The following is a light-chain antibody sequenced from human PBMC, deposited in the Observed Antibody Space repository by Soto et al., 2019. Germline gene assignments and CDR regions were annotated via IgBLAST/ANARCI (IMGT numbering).Light chain of an antibody. J-gene: IGLJ1*01. CDR3: CSYAGSSTFPYV. CDR1: SSDVGSYNL. CDR2: EVS. Sequence: QSALTQPASVSGSPGQSITISCTGTSSDVGSYNLVSWHQHHPGKAPKLMIYEVSKRPSGVSNRFSGSKSGNTASLTISGLQAEDEADYYCCSYAGSSTFPYVFGTGTKVTVL. V-gene: IGLV2-23*02.